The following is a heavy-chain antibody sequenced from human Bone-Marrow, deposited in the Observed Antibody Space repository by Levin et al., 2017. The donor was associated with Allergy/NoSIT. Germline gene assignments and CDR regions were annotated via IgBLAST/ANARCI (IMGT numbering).Heavy chain of an antibody. J-gene: IGHJ4*02. Sequence: ASVKVSCKASGYTFTTYDLNWVRQAPGQGPEWMAWLSPRSGDTGHTQNFQGRVTLAMDYSINTVYLELSSLRSEDTATYYCVRVTSGRLDFDYWGQGTLVTVSS. D-gene: IGHD6-19*01. CDR3: VRVTSGRLDFDY. CDR1: GYTFTTYD. V-gene: IGHV1-8*01. CDR2: LSPRSGDT.